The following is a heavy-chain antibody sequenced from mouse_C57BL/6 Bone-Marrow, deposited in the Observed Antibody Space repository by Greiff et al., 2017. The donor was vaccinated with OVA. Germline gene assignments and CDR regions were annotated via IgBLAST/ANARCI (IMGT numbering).Heavy chain of an antibody. CDR2: ISYSGST. Sequence: EVKLVESGPGLAKPSQTLSLTCSVTGYSITSDYWNWIRKFPGNKLEYMGYISYSGSTYYNPSLKSRISITRDTSKNQYYLQFNSVTTEDTATYYCARGVTTLRNAMDYWGQGTSVTVSS. J-gene: IGHJ4*01. D-gene: IGHD2-2*01. CDR1: GYSITSDY. V-gene: IGHV3-8*01. CDR3: ARGVTTLRNAMDY.